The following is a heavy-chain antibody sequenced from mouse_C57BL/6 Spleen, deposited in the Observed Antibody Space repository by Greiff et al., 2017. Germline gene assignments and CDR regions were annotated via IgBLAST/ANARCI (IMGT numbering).Heavy chain of an antibody. CDR2: ITPNNGGT. CDR3: ARSPLLSYYAMDY. Sequence: EVQLQQSGPELVKPGASVKIPCKASGYTFTDYNMDWVKQSHGKSLEWIGDITPNNGGTIYNQKFKGKATLTVDKSSSTAYMELRSLTSEDTAVYYCARSPLLSYYAMDYWGQGTSVTVSS. J-gene: IGHJ4*01. CDR1: GYTFTDYN. D-gene: IGHD2-10*01. V-gene: IGHV1-18*01.